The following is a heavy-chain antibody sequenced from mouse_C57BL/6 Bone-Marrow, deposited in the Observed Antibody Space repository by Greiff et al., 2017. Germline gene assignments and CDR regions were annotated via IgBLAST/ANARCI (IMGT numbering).Heavy chain of an antibody. CDR1: GYAFSSSW. J-gene: IGHJ2*01. CDR3: ASLVTRVVATFDY. Sequence: QVQLQQSGPELVKPGASVKISCKASGYAFSSSWMNWVKQRPGKGLEWIGRIYPGDGDTNYNRKFKGKATLTADKSSSTAYMQLSSLTSEDSAVYCCASLVTRVVATFDYWGKGTTLTVSS. V-gene: IGHV1-82*01. D-gene: IGHD1-1*01. CDR2: IYPGDGDT.